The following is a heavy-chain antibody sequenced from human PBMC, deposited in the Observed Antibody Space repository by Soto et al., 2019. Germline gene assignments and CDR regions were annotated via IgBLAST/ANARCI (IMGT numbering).Heavy chain of an antibody. D-gene: IGHD6-13*01. CDR1: GYTFTSYG. J-gene: IGHJ4*02. CDR2: XSXXXGXT. Sequence: GASVKVSCKASGYTFTSYGISLVRQAPGQGLEWMXGXSXXXGXTXXXQXXQXRVTMTTDTSTSTAYMELRSLRSDDTAVYYCAKGGLHTGSWYEGYWGQGTLVTVSS. CDR3: AKGGLHTGSWYEGY. V-gene: IGHV1-18*04.